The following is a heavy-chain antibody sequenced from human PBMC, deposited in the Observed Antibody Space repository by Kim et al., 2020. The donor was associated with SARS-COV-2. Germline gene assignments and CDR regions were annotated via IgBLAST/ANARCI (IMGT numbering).Heavy chain of an antibody. CDR3: ARHRQRGTDAFDI. D-gene: IGHD1-26*01. CDR2: IFYSGNT. CDR1: GGSISGYY. Sequence: SETLSLTCTVSGGSISGYYWSWIRQPPGKGLEWIGYIFYSGNTKYNPSLRSRLTISVDTSKNQFSLKLNSVTAADTAVYYCARHRQRGTDAFDIWGQGTMVTVSS. J-gene: IGHJ3*02. V-gene: IGHV4-59*08.